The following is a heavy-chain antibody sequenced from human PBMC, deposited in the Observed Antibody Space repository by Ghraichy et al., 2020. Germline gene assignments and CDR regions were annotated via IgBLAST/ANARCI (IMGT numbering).Heavy chain of an antibody. Sequence: GGSLRLSCAASGFTFSSYGMHWVRQAPGKGLEWVAVIWYDGSNKYYADSVKGRFTISRDNSKNTLYLQMNSLRAEDTAVYYCARGNFYGDYYYYGMDVWGQGTTVTVS. D-gene: IGHD4-17*01. CDR2: IWYDGSNK. CDR1: GFTFSSYG. CDR3: ARGNFYGDYYYYGMDV. J-gene: IGHJ6*02. V-gene: IGHV3-33*01.